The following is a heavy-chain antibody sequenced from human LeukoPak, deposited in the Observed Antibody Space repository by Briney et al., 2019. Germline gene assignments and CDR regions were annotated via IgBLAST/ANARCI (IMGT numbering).Heavy chain of an antibody. CDR2: TYYRSKWSN. CDR3: ARVRGRQQLVHANNWFDP. J-gene: IGHJ5*02. Sequence: SQTLSLTCVISGDSVSSNSAAWNWIRQSPSRGLEWLGRTYYRSKWSNDYVVSLKSRITINPDTSKNQFSLQLNSVTPEDTAVYYCARVRGRQQLVHANNWFDPWGQGTLVTVSS. D-gene: IGHD6-13*01. CDR1: GDSVSSNSAA. V-gene: IGHV6-1*01.